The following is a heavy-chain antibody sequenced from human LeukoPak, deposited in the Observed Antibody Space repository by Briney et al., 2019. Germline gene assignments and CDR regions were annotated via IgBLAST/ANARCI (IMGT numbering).Heavy chain of an antibody. D-gene: IGHD3-22*01. V-gene: IGHV4-30-4*01. Sequence: KPSQTLSLTCTVSGGSISSGDYYWSWIRQPPGKGLEWIGYIYYSGSTYYNPSLKSRVTISVDTSKNQFSLKLSSVTAADTAVYYCATTQYYYDSSGPEWFDPWGQGTLVTVSS. J-gene: IGHJ5*02. CDR2: IYYSGST. CDR1: GGSISSGDYY. CDR3: ATTQYYYDSSGPEWFDP.